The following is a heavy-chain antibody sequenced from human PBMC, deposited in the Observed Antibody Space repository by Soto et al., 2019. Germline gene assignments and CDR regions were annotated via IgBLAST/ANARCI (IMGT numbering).Heavy chain of an antibody. CDR1: CDSVTSNVW. J-gene: IGHJ4*02. Sequence: SETVSLTCAFSCDSVTSNVWWSWVRQPPGKGLEWIGEAYHNGLTDYNPSLKSRVTMSVDTSKNEFSLKLTSLTAADTAIYYCARDAAVPGESDRFDYWGQGTLVTVSS. CDR2: AYHNGLT. CDR3: ARDAAVPGESDRFDY. D-gene: IGHD6-19*01. V-gene: IGHV4-4*02.